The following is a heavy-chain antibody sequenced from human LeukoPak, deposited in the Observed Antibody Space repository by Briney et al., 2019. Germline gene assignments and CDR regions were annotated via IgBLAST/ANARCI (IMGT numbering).Heavy chain of an antibody. J-gene: IGHJ2*01. CDR2: INPNSGGT. Sequence: VASVKVSCKASGYTFTGYYMHWVRQAPGQGLEWMGWINPNSGGTNYAQKFQGRVTMTRDTSINTAYMELSRLRSDDTAVYYCAINPDSSGGGSDWYFDLWGRGTLVTVSS. D-gene: IGHD3-22*01. V-gene: IGHV1-2*02. CDR3: AINPDSSGGGSDWYFDL. CDR1: GYTFTGYY.